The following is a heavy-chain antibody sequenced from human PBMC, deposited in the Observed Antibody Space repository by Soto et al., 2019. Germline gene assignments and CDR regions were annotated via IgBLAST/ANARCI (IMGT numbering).Heavy chain of an antibody. CDR1: GFTFSSYW. CDR3: ARELGGGGYDFWSGYYTPSYYYYGMDV. J-gene: IGHJ6*02. CDR2: IKQDGSEK. V-gene: IGHV3-7*05. Sequence: PGGSLRLSCAASGFTFSSYWMSWVRQAPGKGLEWVANIKQDGSEKYYVDSVKGRFTISRDNAKNSLYLQMNSLRAEDTAVYYCARELGGGGYDFWSGYYTPSYYYYGMDVWGQGTTVTVSS. D-gene: IGHD3-3*01.